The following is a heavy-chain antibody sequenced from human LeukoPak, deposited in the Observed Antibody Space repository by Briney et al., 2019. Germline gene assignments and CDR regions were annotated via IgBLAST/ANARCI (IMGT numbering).Heavy chain of an antibody. V-gene: IGHV3-11*03. D-gene: IGHD1-26*01. Sequence: GGSLRLSCAASGFTFSDYYMSWSRQAPGKGLEWVSYISSSSSYTNYADSVKGRFTISRDNAKNSLYLQMNSLRAEDTAVYYCAGGIVGATGFDYWGQGTLVTVSS. CDR2: ISSSSSYT. CDR3: AGGIVGATGFDY. CDR1: GFTFSDYY. J-gene: IGHJ4*02.